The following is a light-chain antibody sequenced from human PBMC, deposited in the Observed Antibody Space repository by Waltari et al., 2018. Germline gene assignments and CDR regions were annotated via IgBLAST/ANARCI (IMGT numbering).Light chain of an antibody. J-gene: IGKJ1*01. CDR1: QTVSSSY. V-gene: IGKV3-20*01. CDR3: QQYGRSPRT. CDR2: GAS. Sequence: EIVLTQSPGTLSLSPGETATLSCRASQTVSSSYIAWYQQKPGQAPRLLIYGASSRATGIPDRFSGSGSGTDFTLTISRLEPEDFAVYYCQQYGRSPRTLGQGTKVEIK.